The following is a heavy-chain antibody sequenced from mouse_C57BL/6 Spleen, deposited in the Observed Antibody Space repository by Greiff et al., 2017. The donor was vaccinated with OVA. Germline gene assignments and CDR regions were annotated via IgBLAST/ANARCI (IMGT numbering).Heavy chain of an antibody. D-gene: IGHD2-12*01. J-gene: IGHJ1*03. CDR1: GYTFTSYD. V-gene: IGHV1-85*01. CDR3: ARDHDDWYFDV. CDR2: IYPRDGST. Sequence: VKLQESGPELVKPGASVKLSCKASGYTFTSYDINWVKQRPGQGLEWIGWIYPRDGSTKYNEKFKGKATLTVDTSSSTAYMELHSLTSEDSAVYFCARDHDDWYFDVWGTGTTVTVSS.